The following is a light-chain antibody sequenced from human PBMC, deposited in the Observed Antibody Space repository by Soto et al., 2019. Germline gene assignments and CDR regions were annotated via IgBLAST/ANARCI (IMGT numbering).Light chain of an antibody. CDR2: EVT. Sequence: QSVLTQPPSASGSPGRSVTFSCTGTSSDIGDYNYVSWYQQHPGKAPKLMIYEVTKRPSGVPDRFSGSKSGNTASLTVSGLQAEDEADYYCSSYAGSSNVFGTGTKVTVL. CDR3: SSYAGSSNV. V-gene: IGLV2-8*01. J-gene: IGLJ1*01. CDR1: SSDIGDYNY.